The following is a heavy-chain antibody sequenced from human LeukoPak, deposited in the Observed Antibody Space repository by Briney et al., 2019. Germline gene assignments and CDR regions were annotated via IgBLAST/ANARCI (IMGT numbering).Heavy chain of an antibody. D-gene: IGHD4-17*01. J-gene: IGHJ4*02. CDR2: ISWDGGST. CDR1: GFTFDDYT. V-gene: IGHV3-43*01. CDR3: ARDVAYGDYYFDY. Sequence: GGSLRLSCAASGFTFDDYTMHWVRQAPGKGLEWVSLISWDGGSTYYADSVKGRFTISRDNSKNTLYLQMNSLRAEDTAVYYCARDVAYGDYYFDYWGQGTLVTASS.